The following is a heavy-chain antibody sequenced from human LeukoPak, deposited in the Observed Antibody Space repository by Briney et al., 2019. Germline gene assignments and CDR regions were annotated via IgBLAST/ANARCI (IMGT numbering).Heavy chain of an antibody. V-gene: IGHV4-59*01. D-gene: IGHD5-18*01. CDR3: ARVRARRRDTGAFDI. CDR2: IYYSGST. Sequence: SETLSLTCTVSGGSISSYYWSRIRQPPGKGLEWIGYIYYSGSTNYNPSLKSRVTISVDTSKNQFSLKLSSVTAADTAVYYCARVRARRRDTGAFDIWGQGTMVTVSS. J-gene: IGHJ3*02. CDR1: GGSISSYY.